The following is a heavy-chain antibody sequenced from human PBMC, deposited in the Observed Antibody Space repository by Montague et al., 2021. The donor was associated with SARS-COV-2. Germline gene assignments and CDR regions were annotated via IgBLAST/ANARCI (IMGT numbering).Heavy chain of an antibody. V-gene: IGHV4-61*02. D-gene: IGHD3-3*01. CDR1: GDSITSKTHY. Sequence: TLSLTCTVSGDSITSKTHYWDWVRQPAGKGLEWIGRLLTSGATNFNPSLKSRLTIPRDTSKNEFYLKLSSVTAADTAVYYCARDSPHFDFWRGHYGDKYYMDIWGKGTTVTVS. J-gene: IGHJ6*03. CDR3: ARDSPHFDFWRGHYGDKYYMDI. CDR2: LLTSGAT.